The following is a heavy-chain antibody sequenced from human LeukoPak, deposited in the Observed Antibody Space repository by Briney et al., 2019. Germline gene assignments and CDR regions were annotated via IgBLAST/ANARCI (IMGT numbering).Heavy chain of an antibody. V-gene: IGHV3-30*18. D-gene: IGHD6-13*01. CDR1: GFTLNNYG. Sequence: GGSLRLSCAASGFTLNNYGMHWVRQAPGKGLEWVATISNDGGITHYADSLKGRFTMSRDKSTNTLYMQMSSLRSEDTAVYYCAKDMAATGIGYFDPRGGGNPVTVSP. J-gene: IGHJ2*01. CDR3: AKDMAATGIGYFDP. CDR2: ISNDGGIT.